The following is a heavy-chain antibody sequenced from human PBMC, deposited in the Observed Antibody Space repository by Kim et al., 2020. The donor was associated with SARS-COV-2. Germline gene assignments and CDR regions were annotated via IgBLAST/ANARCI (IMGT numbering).Heavy chain of an antibody. J-gene: IGHJ6*02. CDR3: ARDNIGVRGVKGYYYGMDV. Sequence: SRVTISVDTSKNQFSLKLSSVTAADTAVYYCARDNIGVRGVKGYYYGMDVWGQGTTVTVSS. D-gene: IGHD3-10*01. V-gene: IGHV4-31*02.